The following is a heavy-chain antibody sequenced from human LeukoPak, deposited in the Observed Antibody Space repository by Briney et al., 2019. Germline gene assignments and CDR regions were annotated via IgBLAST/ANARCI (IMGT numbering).Heavy chain of an antibody. CDR2: INPRGTST. J-gene: IGHJ5*02. CDR3: ARDNSIHERGWWFDP. Sequence: ASVKVSCKASGYGFTSHYMRWVRQAPGQGLEWMGLINPRGTSTIYAEEFQGRIIMTRDMSTTTDYMELSSLKSDDTAVYYCARDNSIHERGWWFDPWGQGTLVTVSS. D-gene: IGHD4-23*01. CDR1: GYGFTSHY. V-gene: IGHV1-46*01.